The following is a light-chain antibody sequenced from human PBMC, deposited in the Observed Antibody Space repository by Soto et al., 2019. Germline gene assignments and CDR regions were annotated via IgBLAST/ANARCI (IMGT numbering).Light chain of an antibody. Sequence: EIVMTQSPATLSVSPGERATLSCRASQSVSSNLAWYQQKPGQAPRLLIYGASTRATGIPARFSGSWSGTEFTLTISSLQSEDFAVYYCEQYNNSGTFGQGTKVEIK. V-gene: IGKV3-15*01. CDR3: EQYNNSGT. J-gene: IGKJ1*01. CDR1: QSVSSN. CDR2: GAS.